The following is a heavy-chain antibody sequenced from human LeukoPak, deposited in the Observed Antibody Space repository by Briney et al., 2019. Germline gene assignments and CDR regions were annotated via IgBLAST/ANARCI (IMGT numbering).Heavy chain of an antibody. CDR3: ATIASSGWLGDFDY. J-gene: IGHJ4*02. D-gene: IGHD6-19*01. Sequence: ASVKVSCKFSGYTLTELSMHWVRQAPGKGLEWMGGFDPEDGETIYAQKFQGRVTMTEDTSTDTAYMELSSLRSEDTAVYYCATIASSGWLGDFDYWGQGTLVTVSS. CDR2: FDPEDGET. CDR1: GYTLTELS. V-gene: IGHV1-24*01.